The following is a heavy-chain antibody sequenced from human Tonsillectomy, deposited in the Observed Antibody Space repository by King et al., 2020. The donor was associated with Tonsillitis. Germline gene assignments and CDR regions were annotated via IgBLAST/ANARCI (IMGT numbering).Heavy chain of an antibody. J-gene: IGHJ4*02. V-gene: IGHV1-18*01. D-gene: IGHD5-24*01. Sequence: VQLVESGGEVKKPGASVKVSCQASGYTFTSYHISWVRQAPGQGLEWMGWISSYNGNTNYAQKLQGRVTMTTDTSTSTAYMELRSLRSDDTAVYYCARVGDGYNTERIRDYWGQGTLVSVSS. CDR1: GYTFTSYH. CDR2: ISSYNGNT. CDR3: ARVGDGYNTERIRDY.